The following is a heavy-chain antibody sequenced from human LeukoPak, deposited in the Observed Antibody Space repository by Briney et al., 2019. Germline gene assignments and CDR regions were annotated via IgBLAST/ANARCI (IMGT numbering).Heavy chain of an antibody. D-gene: IGHD6-19*01. J-gene: IGHJ4*02. CDR3: AIDSSGWTTFDY. V-gene: IGHV3-74*01. CDR1: GFTFSSYW. CDR2: INSDGSST. Sequence: GGSLRLSCAASGFTFSSYWMHWARQAPGKGLVWVSRINSDGSSTSYADSVKGRFTISRDNAKNTLYLQMNSLRAEDTAVYYCAIDSSGWTTFDYWGQGTLVTVSS.